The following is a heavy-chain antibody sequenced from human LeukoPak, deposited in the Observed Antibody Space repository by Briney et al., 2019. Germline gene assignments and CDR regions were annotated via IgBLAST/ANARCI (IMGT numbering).Heavy chain of an antibody. CDR3: ARVWQQLAYFDY. D-gene: IGHD6-13*01. V-gene: IGHV1-8*01. CDR1: GYTFTSYD. CDR2: MNPNSGNT. J-gene: IGHJ4*02. Sequence: ASVKVSCKASGYTFTSYDINWVRQATGQGLEWMGWMNPNSGNTGYAQKFQGRVTMTRNTSISTAYMELSSLRSEDTAVYYCARVWQQLAYFDYWGQGTLVTVSS.